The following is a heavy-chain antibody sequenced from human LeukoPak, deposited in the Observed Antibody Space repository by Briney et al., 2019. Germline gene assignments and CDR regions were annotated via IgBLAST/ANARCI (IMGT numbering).Heavy chain of an antibody. CDR1: GVSVSSNSAA. Sequence: SQTLSLTCAISGVSVSSNSAAWNLIRQSPSRGLEWLGRTYYRSNWKNDYAVSVKSRITIKPDTSKNQFSLQLNSVTPEDTAVYYCARTRGHLDLWGRGTLVTVSS. J-gene: IGHJ2*01. CDR2: TYYRSNWKN. V-gene: IGHV6-1*01. CDR3: ARTRGHLDL.